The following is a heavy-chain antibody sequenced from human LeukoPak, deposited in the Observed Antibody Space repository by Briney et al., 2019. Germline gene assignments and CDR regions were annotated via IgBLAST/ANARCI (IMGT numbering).Heavy chain of an antibody. CDR1: AYTFTGYY. D-gene: IGHD4-17*01. J-gene: IGHJ1*01. V-gene: IGHV1-2*02. CDR2: INPDSGGT. CDR3: ARGVTKDFQY. Sequence: ASVKVSCKASAYTFTGYYMHWVRQAPGQGLEWMGWINPDSGGTNYAQKFQGRVTMTRDTSISTACMELSRLRSDDTAVYYCARGVTKDFQYWGQGTLVTVSS.